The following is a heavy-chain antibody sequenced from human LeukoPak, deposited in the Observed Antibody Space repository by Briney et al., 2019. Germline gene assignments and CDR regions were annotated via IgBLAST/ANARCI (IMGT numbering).Heavy chain of an antibody. D-gene: IGHD2-2*01. J-gene: IGHJ2*01. Sequence: SETLSLTCTVSGGSISSSSYYWGWIRQPPGKGLEWIGSIYYSGSTYYNPSLKSRVTISVDTSKNQFSLKLSSVTAADTAVYYCARGKEVPAPYWYFDLWGRGTLVTVSS. CDR3: ARGKEVPAPYWYFDL. CDR1: GGSISSSSYY. CDR2: IYYSGST. V-gene: IGHV4-39*07.